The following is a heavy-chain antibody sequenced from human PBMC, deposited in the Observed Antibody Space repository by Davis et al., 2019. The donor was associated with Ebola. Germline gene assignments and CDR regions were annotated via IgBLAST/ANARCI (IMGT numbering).Heavy chain of an antibody. J-gene: IGHJ6*02. Sequence: GSLRLSCAVYGGSFSGYYWSWIRQPPGKGLEWIGEINHSGSTNYNPSLKSRVTISVDTSKNQFSLKLSSVTAADTAVYYCARSAGWELLKGYYYYGMDVWGQGTTVTVSS. CDR3: ARSAGWELLKGYYYYGMDV. CDR1: GGSFSGYY. CDR2: INHSGST. D-gene: IGHD1-26*01. V-gene: IGHV4-34*01.